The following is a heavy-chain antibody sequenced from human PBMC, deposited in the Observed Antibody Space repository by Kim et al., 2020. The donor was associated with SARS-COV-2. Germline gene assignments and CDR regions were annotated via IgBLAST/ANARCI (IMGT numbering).Heavy chain of an antibody. CDR2: ISYDGSNK. CDR3: AKAPPKCSTSHCHYYYGMDV. D-gene: IGHD2-2*01. V-gene: IGHV3-30*18. J-gene: IGHJ6*02. CDR1: GFTFSSYG. Sequence: GGSLRLSCAASGFTFSSYGMHWVRQAPGKGLEWVAVISYDGSNKYYADSVKGRFTISRDNSKNTLYLQMNSLRAEDTAVYYCAKAPPKCSTSHCHYYYGMDVWGQGTKVTVSS.